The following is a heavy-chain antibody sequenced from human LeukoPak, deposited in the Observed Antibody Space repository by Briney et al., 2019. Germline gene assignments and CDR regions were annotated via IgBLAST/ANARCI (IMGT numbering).Heavy chain of an antibody. Sequence: GGSLRLSCAASGFTFSSYSMNWVRQAPGKGLEWVSSISSSSSYIYYADSVKGRFTISRDNAKNSLYLQMNSLRAEDTAVYYCARAPIYYGSGGYVLDYWGQGTLVTVSS. V-gene: IGHV3-21*01. CDR1: GFTFSSYS. CDR2: ISSSSSYI. J-gene: IGHJ4*02. CDR3: ARAPIYYGSGGYVLDY. D-gene: IGHD3-10*01.